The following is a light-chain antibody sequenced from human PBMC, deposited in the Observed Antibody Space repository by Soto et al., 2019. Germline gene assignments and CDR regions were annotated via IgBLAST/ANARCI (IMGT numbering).Light chain of an antibody. V-gene: IGKV1-8*01. CDR3: QQYYSYPQT. CDR2: AAS. Sequence: AIRMTQSPSSFSASTGDRVTITCRAGQGISSYLAWYQQKPGKAPKLLIYAASTLQSGVPSRFSGSGSGTDFTLTISCLQSEDFATYSCQQYYSYPQTFGQGTKLEIK. CDR1: QGISSY. J-gene: IGKJ2*01.